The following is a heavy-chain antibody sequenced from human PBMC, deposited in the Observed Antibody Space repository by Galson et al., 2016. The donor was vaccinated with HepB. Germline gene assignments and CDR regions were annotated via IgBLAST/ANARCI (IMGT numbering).Heavy chain of an antibody. J-gene: IGHJ6*02. CDR1: GFTFRTYD. Sequence: SLRLSCAASGFTFRTYDMSWVRQAPGKGLEWVSYISSSGPTIYYAASVKGRFTIARDNATTSLYLQMNSLRAEDTAVYYCARLPQMQQIDNDPGLDVWGQGTTVTVSS. CDR3: ARLPQMQQIDNDPGLDV. CDR2: ISSSGPTI. V-gene: IGHV3-48*03. D-gene: IGHD6-13*01.